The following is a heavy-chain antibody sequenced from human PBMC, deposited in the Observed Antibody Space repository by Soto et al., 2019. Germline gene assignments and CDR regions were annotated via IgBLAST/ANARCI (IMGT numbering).Heavy chain of an antibody. CDR2: IYYSGST. D-gene: IGHD3-10*01. J-gene: IGHJ4*02. V-gene: IGHV4-31*03. CDR1: GGSISSGGYY. CDR3: ARGGRYYNGSGSSDY. Sequence: QVQLQESGPGLVKPSQTLSLTCTVSGGSISSGGYYWSWIRQHPGKGLEWIGYIYYSGSTYYNPSHKCRSTISVATSKSQISLELSSVTAPATAVYDCARGGRYYNGSGSSDYWGQGTLDTVSS.